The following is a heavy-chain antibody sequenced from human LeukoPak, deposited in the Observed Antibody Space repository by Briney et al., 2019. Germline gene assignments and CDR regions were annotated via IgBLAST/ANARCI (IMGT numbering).Heavy chain of an antibody. D-gene: IGHD2-15*01. CDR2: ISYDGSNK. CDR3: AKLAVVAADGGDDY. Sequence: HSGGSLRLSCAASGFTFSSYGMHWVRQAPGKGLEWVAGISYDGSNKYYADSVKGRFTISRDNSKNTLYLQMNSLRAQDTAGYYCAKLAVVAADGGDDYWGQGTLVTVSS. V-gene: IGHV3-30*18. J-gene: IGHJ4*02. CDR1: GFTFSSYG.